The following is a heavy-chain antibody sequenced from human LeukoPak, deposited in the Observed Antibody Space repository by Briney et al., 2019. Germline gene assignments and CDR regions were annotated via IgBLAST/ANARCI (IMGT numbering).Heavy chain of an antibody. J-gene: IGHJ6*03. D-gene: IGHD3-10*01. Sequence: SQTLSLTSTVPGGSISSGSYFWTWIRQPAGKGLEWIGRIYTNGSTNYNPSLKSRVTISVDTSKNHFSLKLSSVTAADTAVYYCARDRRGYYYYYYMDVWGKGTTVTVSS. CDR3: ARDRRGYYYYYYMDV. V-gene: IGHV4-61*02. CDR2: IYTNGST. CDR1: GGSISSGSYF.